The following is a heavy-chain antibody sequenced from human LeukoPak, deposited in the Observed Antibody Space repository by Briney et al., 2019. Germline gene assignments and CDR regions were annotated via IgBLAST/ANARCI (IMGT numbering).Heavy chain of an antibody. CDR1: GYTFSTYW. CDR3: ARHRDYYYYYMDV. Sequence: GESLKISCKGSGYTFSTYWIGWVRQMPGKGLEWMGSIFPGDSETRYSPSFQGQVTISADESISTAYLQWSSLKASDTAIYYCARHRDYYYYYMDVWGKGTTVTVAS. V-gene: IGHV5-51*01. J-gene: IGHJ6*03. CDR2: IFPGDSET.